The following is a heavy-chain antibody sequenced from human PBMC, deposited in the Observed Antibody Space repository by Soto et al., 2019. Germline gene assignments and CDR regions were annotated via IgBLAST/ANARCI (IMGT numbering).Heavy chain of an antibody. CDR3: ARGGSYSACKFAHGIQLWSLDF. CDR1: GGSINTFY. J-gene: IGHJ4*02. Sequence: SETLSLTCTVSGGSINTFYWSWVRQPAGKGLEWIGRIFSSGSTSFNPSLASRVAMSVDTSKNHFSLNLSSVTAADMAVYYCARGGSYSACKFAHGIQLWSLDFWGEGALVSAS. CDR2: IFSSGST. D-gene: IGHD5-18*01. V-gene: IGHV4-4*07.